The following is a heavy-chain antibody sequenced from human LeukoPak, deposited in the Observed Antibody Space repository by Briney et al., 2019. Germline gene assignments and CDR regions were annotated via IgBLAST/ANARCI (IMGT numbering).Heavy chain of an antibody. CDR2: INWNGGST. Sequence: PGGSLRLSCAASGFTFDDYGMSWVRQAPGKGLEWVSGINWNGGSTGYADSVKGRFTISRDNAKNSLYLQMNSLRAEDTALYYCARDNWSSSYYYYYMDVWGKGTTVTVSS. J-gene: IGHJ6*03. CDR1: GFTFDDYG. D-gene: IGHD1-1*01. V-gene: IGHV3-20*04. CDR3: ARDNWSSSYYYYYMDV.